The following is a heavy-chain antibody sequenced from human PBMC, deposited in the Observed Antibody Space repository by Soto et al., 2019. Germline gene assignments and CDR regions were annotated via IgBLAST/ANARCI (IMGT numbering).Heavy chain of an antibody. J-gene: IGHJ4*02. V-gene: IGHV1-18*01. CDR1: GYTFTSYG. D-gene: IGHD6-19*01. CDR2: ISAYNGNT. Sequence: ASVKVSCKASGYTFTSYGISWVRQAPGQGLEWMGWISAYNGNTNYAQKLQGRVTMTTDTSTSTAYMELRSLRSDDTAVYYCARDRTQGSSGWYDDFDYWGQGTLGTVSS. CDR3: ARDRTQGSSGWYDDFDY.